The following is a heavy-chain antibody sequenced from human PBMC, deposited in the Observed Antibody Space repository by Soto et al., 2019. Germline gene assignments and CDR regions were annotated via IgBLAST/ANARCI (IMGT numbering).Heavy chain of an antibody. Sequence: EVQLLESGGGLVQPGGSLRLSCAASGFAFRSYTMSWVRQAPGKGLEWISAVSGSGGSTYYADSVKGRFTISRDNSKATLYLQMNNLRAEDTAVYYCAKPPDYNWNDYWGQGTLVTVSS. CDR3: AKPPDYNWNDY. V-gene: IGHV3-23*01. D-gene: IGHD1-20*01. J-gene: IGHJ4*02. CDR2: VSGSGGST. CDR1: GFAFRSYT.